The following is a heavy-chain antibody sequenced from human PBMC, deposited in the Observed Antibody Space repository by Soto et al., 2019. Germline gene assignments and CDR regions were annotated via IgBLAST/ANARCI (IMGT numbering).Heavy chain of an antibody. Sequence: GGSLRLSCAASGFTVSSNYMSWVRQAPGKGLEWVSTISGSGGSTYYADSVKGRSTISRDNSKNTLYLQMNSLRAEDTAVYYCAKDQGSSWYEIDYWGQGTLVTVSS. CDR2: ISGSGGST. CDR3: AKDQGSSWYEIDY. J-gene: IGHJ4*02. D-gene: IGHD6-13*01. CDR1: GFTVSSNY. V-gene: IGHV3-23*01.